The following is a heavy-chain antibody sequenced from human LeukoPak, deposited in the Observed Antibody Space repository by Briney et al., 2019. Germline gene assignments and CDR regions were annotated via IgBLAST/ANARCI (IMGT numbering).Heavy chain of an antibody. CDR2: INPNSGGT. CDR1: GYTFTGYY. J-gene: IGHJ6*02. Sequence: ASVKVSCKASGYTFTGYYMHWVRQAPGQGLEWMGWINPNSGGTNYAQKFQGRVTMTRDTSISTAYMELSRLRSDDTAVYYCARFPEATYGDYYYGMDVWGQGTTVTVYS. D-gene: IGHD4-17*01. V-gene: IGHV1-2*02. CDR3: ARFPEATYGDYYYGMDV.